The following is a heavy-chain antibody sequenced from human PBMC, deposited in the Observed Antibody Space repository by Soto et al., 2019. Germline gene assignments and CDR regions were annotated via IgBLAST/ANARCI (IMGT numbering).Heavy chain of an antibody. V-gene: IGHV3-48*02. J-gene: IGHJ4*02. CDR3: VRDAGSWGY. CDR2: ISSSSTTI. Sequence: EVQLVESGGGLVQPGGSLRLSCVGSGFTFSSYSMDWVRQAPGKGLEWISYISSSSTTIHYADSVKGRFTISRYNAKNSLSLQMNSLRDEYTAIYYCVRDAGSWGYWGQGTLVTVSS. CDR1: GFTFSSYS. D-gene: IGHD3-10*01.